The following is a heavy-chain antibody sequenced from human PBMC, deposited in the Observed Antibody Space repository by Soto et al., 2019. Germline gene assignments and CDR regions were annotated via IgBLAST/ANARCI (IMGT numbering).Heavy chain of an antibody. V-gene: IGHV4-34*01. CDR2: INHSGST. CDR1: GGSFSSYY. J-gene: IGHJ6*02. CDR3: ARGGYYYYCGMHV. Sequence: SETLSLTYAGYGGSFSSYYWSWIRQPPGKGLEWIGEINHSGSTNYNPSLKSRVSISLDTSKYPFSLKLSSVTAADTAVYYCARGGYYYYCGMHVWCQGTTVT.